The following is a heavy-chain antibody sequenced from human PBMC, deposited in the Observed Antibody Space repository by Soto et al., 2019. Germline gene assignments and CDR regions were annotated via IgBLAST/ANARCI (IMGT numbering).Heavy chain of an antibody. CDR2: INPSGGST. CDR3: AREGGGGSGSYLSYYYYGMDV. D-gene: IGHD3-10*01. V-gene: IGHV1-46*01. Sequence: QVQLVQSGAEVKKPGASVKVSCKASGYTFTSYYMHWVRQAPGQGLEWMGIINPSGGSTSYAQKFQGRVTITRDTSTSTVYMELGSLRSEDTAVYYCAREGGGGSGSYLSYYYYGMDVWGQGTTVTVSS. J-gene: IGHJ6*02. CDR1: GYTFTSYY.